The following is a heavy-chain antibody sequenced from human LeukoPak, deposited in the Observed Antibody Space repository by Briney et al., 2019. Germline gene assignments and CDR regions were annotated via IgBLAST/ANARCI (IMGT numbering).Heavy chain of an antibody. J-gene: IGHJ3*02. Sequence: SETLSLTCTVSGGSISSGSYYWSWIRQPAGKGLEWIGRIYTSGSTNYNPSLKSRVTISVDTSKNQFSLKLSSVTAADTAVYYCARAGITMIVVVPDAFDIWGQGTMVTVSS. CDR2: IYTSGST. D-gene: IGHD3-22*01. V-gene: IGHV4-61*02. CDR3: ARAGITMIVVVPDAFDI. CDR1: GGSISSGSYY.